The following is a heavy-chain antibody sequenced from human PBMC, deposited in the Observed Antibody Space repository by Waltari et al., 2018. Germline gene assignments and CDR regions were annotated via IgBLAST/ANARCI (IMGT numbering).Heavy chain of an antibody. CDR2: IYTSGST. CDR1: GGSISRYY. J-gene: IGHJ2*01. V-gene: IGHV4-4*07. D-gene: IGHD6-6*01. Sequence: QVQLQESGPGLVKPSETLSLTCTVSGGSISRYYWSWIRQPAGKGLEWIGRIYTSGSTNYNPSLKSRVTMSVDTSKNQFSLKLSSVTAADTAVYYCARDGSIAARQMHFDLWGRGTLVTVSS. CDR3: ARDGSIAARQMHFDL.